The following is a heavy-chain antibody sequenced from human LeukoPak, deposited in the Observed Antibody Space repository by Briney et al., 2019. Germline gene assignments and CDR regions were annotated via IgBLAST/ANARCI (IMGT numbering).Heavy chain of an antibody. CDR3: ARDRDVVVPAAIFDY. CDR1: GFTFSSYW. J-gene: IGHJ4*02. V-gene: IGHV3-7*03. CDR2: IKQVGSEK. Sequence: GGSLRLSCAASGFTFSSYWMSWVRQAPGKGLEWVANIKQVGSEKYYVDSVKGRFTISRDNAKNSLYLQMNSLRAEDTAVYYCARDRDVVVPAAIFDYWGQGTLVTVSS. D-gene: IGHD2-2*02.